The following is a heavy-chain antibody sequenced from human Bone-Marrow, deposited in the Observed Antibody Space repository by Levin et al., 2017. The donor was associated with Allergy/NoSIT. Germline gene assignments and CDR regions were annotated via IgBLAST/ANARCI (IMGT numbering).Heavy chain of an antibody. CDR2: IYTSGYT. J-gene: IGHJ4*02. D-gene: IGHD3-10*01. V-gene: IGHV4-61*02. CDR1: GASIASGHYY. CDR3: AREVSDPHVVRGVSWQLDS. Sequence: KSSETLSITCTVSGASIASGHYYWNWIRQPAGKGLEWIGSIYTSGYTRYNSSLKTRLTISLDTSKNQVSLSLTSLTAADTAVYYCAREVSDPHVVRGVSWQLDSWGQGALVTVSS.